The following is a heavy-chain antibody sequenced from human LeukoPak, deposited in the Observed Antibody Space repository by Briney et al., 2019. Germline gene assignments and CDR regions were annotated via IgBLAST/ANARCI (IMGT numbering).Heavy chain of an antibody. J-gene: IGHJ4*02. CDR1: GGSISSGGYY. CDR2: IYYSGST. D-gene: IGHD4-23*01. V-gene: IGHV4-31*03. Sequence: PSQTLSLTCTVSGGSISSGGYYWSWIRQPPGKGLKWIGYIYYSGSTYYNPSLKSRVTISVDTSKNQFSLKLSSVTAADTAVYYCARLYGGNSPSDYWGQGTLVAVSS. CDR3: ARLYGGNSPSDY.